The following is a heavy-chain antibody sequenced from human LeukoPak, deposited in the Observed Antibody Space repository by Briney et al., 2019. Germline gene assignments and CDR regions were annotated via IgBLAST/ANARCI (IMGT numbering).Heavy chain of an antibody. D-gene: IGHD3-10*01. J-gene: IGHJ4*02. CDR3: ARVGYYASGPFSYFDY. CDR2: ISYDGSNE. V-gene: IGHV3-30-3*01. CDR1: GFAFSGYA. Sequence: GGSLRLSCAASGFAFSGYAMHWVRQAPGKGLEWVAVISYDGSNEYYADSVKGRFTISRDNSKNTLYLQMNSLSVEDTAVYYCARVGYYASGPFSYFDYWGQGTLVTVSS.